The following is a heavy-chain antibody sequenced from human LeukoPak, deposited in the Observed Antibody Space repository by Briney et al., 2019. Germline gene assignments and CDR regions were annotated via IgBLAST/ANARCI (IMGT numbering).Heavy chain of an antibody. CDR2: IYYSGST. CDR3: ARGDYWFDP. Sequence: SETLSLTCTVSGGSISSYYWSWIRQPPGKGLEWIGYIYYSGSTNYNPSLKSRVTISVDTSKNQFSLKLSSVTAADTAVYYCARGDYWFDPWGQGTLVTVSS. D-gene: IGHD2-21*02. V-gene: IGHV4-59*01. CDR1: GGSISSYY. J-gene: IGHJ5*02.